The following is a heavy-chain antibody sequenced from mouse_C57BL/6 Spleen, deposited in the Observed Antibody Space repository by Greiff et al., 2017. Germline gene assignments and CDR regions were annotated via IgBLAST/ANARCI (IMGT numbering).Heavy chain of an antibody. CDR1: GYTFTSYG. CDR2: FYPRSGNT. CDR3: ADGDDGYGGWFAY. V-gene: IGHV1-81*01. J-gene: IGHJ3*01. Sequence: VQLQQSGAELARPGASVKLSCKASGYTFTSYGISWVKQRTGQGLEWIGEFYPRSGNTYYNEKFKGKATLTADKSSSTAYMELRSLTSEDSAVYFCADGDDGYGGWFAYWGQGTLVTVSA. D-gene: IGHD2-3*01.